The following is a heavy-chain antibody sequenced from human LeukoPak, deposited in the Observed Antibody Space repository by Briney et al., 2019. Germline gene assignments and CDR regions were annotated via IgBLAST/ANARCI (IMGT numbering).Heavy chain of an antibody. Sequence: GGSLRLSCAASKFTFSTYWMSWVRQAPGKGLEWVANIKQDGSEKYYVDSVKGRFTISRDNAKNSLYLQMNSLRAEDTAVYYCARFSSGYSLFDYWGQGTLVTVSS. D-gene: IGHD3-22*01. V-gene: IGHV3-7*01. CDR3: ARFSSGYSLFDY. CDR1: KFTFSTYW. J-gene: IGHJ4*02. CDR2: IKQDGSEK.